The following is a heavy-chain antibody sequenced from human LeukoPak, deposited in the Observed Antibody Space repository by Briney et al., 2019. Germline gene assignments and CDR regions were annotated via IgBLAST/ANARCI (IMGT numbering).Heavy chain of an antibody. CDR2: IYYTGGT. CDR3: AREEASGADS. V-gene: IGHV4-39*01. J-gene: IGHJ5*02. CDR1: GGSISSSNHY. Sequence: SETLSLTCTVSGGSISSSNHYWAWIRQPPGKGLEWIGSIYYTGGTFYSPSLKSRVTLNVDASNNQFSLNLNTVTAADTAVYFCAREEASGADSWGQGTLVTVSS. D-gene: IGHD3-3*01.